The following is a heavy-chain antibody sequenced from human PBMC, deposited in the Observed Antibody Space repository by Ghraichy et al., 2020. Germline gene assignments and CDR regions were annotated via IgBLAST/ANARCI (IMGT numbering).Heavy chain of an antibody. CDR3: ARGWYDIDY. CDR2: ISYDGSNK. V-gene: IGHV3-30-3*01. J-gene: IGHJ4*02. Sequence: GESLNISCAASGFTFSSYAMHWVRQAPGKGLEWVAVISYDGSNKYYADSVKGRFTISRDNSKNTLYLQMNSLRAEDTAVYYCARGWYDIDYWGQGTLVTVAS. CDR1: GFTFSSYA. D-gene: IGHD6-13*01.